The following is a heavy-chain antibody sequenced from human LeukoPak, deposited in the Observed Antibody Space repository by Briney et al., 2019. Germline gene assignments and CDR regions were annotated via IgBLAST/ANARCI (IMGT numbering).Heavy chain of an antibody. CDR3: ARSRLWSPRDAFDI. V-gene: IGHV1-3*03. CDR1: GYTFSNYV. D-gene: IGHD3-16*01. CDR2: INAGNGNT. J-gene: IGHJ3*02. Sequence: ASVKVSCKASGYTFSNYVIHWVRQAPGQRLEWMGWINAGNGNTKYSQEFQGRVTITRDTSASTAYMELSSLRSEDMAVYYCARSRLWSPRDAFDIWAQGTMVTVS.